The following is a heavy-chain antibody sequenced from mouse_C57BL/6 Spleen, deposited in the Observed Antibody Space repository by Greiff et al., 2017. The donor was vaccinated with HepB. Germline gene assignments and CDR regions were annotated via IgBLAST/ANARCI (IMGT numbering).Heavy chain of an antibody. D-gene: IGHD2-1*01. J-gene: IGHJ1*03. Sequence: QVQLQQPGAELVKPGASVKMSCKASGYTFTSYWITWVKQWPGQGLEWIGDIYPGSGSTNYNEKFKSKATLTVDTSSSTAYMQLSSLTSEDSAVYYCAREDGNHWYFDVWGTGTTVTVSS. CDR2: IYPGSGST. CDR1: GYTFTSYW. CDR3: AREDGNHWYFDV. V-gene: IGHV1-55*01.